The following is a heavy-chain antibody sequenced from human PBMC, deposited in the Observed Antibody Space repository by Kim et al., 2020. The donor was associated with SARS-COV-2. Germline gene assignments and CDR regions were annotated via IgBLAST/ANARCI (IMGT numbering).Heavy chain of an antibody. J-gene: IGHJ3*01. V-gene: IGHV4-39*07. CDR2: IYYTGSA. Sequence: SETLSLTCSVSGASVSSSSYYWGWIRQSPAKGLEWIGTIYYTGSAHYTPSLQSRVTISLDKSRNHFSLNLNSVTAADTAVYYCAGDTALHDAFDLWGQGT. CDR3: AGDTALHDAFDL. CDR1: GASVSSSSYY.